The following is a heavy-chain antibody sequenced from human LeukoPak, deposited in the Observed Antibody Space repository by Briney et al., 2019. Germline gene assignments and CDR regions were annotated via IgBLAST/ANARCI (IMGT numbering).Heavy chain of an antibody. Sequence: GGSLRLSRAASGFTLSSYSMNWVRQAPGKGLEWVSYISSSSSTIYYADSVKGRFTISRDNAKNSLYLQMNSLRAEDTAVYYCARWIDYYDSSGYYEWYYLDYWGQGTLVTVSS. V-gene: IGHV3-48*04. CDR2: ISSSSSTI. J-gene: IGHJ4*02. CDR1: GFTLSSYS. D-gene: IGHD3-22*01. CDR3: ARWIDYYDSSGYYEWYYLDY.